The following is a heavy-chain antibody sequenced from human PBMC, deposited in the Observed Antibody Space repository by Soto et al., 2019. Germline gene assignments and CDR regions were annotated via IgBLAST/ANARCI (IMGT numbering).Heavy chain of an antibody. D-gene: IGHD3-10*01. CDR1: GFTFSNYA. Sequence: GGSLRLSCAASGFTFSNYAMSWVRQAPGKGPEWVSAISGGGDKTYYLESVKGRFTISRDNSKNTVSLQMNSLRADDTAVYYCAKEGSPPFFQHWGQGTLVTVSS. CDR2: ISGGGDKT. J-gene: IGHJ4*02. CDR3: AKEGSPPFFQH. V-gene: IGHV3-23*01.